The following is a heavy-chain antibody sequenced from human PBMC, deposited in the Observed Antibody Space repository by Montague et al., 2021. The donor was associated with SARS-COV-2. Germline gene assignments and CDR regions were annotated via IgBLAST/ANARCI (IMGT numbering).Heavy chain of an antibody. D-gene: IGHD3-10*01. V-gene: IGHV3-23*03. CDR3: AKDGATVRGLINWYFDL. J-gene: IGHJ2*01. CDR2: IFGSGSST. CDR1: GFTFSNYA. Sequence: RLSLSASGFTFSNYAMNWVRQAPGKGLEWVSVIFGSGSSTYYSGSVRGRFTVSRDNSKNTLYLQMYNLRAEDTAVYYCAKDGATVRGLINWYFDLWGRGTLVTVSS.